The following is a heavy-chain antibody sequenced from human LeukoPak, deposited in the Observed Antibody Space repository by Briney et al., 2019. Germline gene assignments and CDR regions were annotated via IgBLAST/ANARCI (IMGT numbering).Heavy chain of an antibody. J-gene: IGHJ5*02. V-gene: IGHV1-69*13. D-gene: IGHD2-2*01. Sequence: GASVKVSCKASGGTFSSYAISWVRQAPGQGLEWMGGIIPIFGTANYAQKFQGRVTITADESTSTAYMGLSSLRSEDTAVYYCARDFRAYCSSTSCHNWFDPWGQGTLVTVSS. CDR2: IIPIFGTA. CDR1: GGTFSSYA. CDR3: ARDFRAYCSSTSCHNWFDP.